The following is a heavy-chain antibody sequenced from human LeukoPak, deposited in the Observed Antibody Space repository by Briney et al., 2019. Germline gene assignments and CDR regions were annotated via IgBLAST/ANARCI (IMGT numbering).Heavy chain of an antibody. CDR2: IYYSGST. CDR3: ARWSVAGTAFDY. V-gene: IGHV4-61*08. J-gene: IGHJ4*02. CDR1: GGSISSGGYS. Sequence: SSETLSLTCAVSGGSISSGGYSWSWIRQPPGKGLEWIGYIYYSGSTNYNPSLKSRVTISVDTSKNQFSLKLSSVTAADTAVYYCARWSVAGTAFDYWGQGTLVTVSS. D-gene: IGHD6-19*01.